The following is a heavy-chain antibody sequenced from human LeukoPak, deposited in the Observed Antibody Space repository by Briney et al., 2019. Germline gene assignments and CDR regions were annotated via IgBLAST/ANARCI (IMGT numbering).Heavy chain of an antibody. CDR3: AKGYGGSHFDY. Sequence: GGSLRLSCAASGLSFSNYGMQWVRQAPGKGLEWVAFIRYDESKTYYADSVRGRFTISRDNSKNTLYLQMNSLRVEDTAIYYCAKGYGGSHFDYWGQGALVAVSS. V-gene: IGHV3-30*02. D-gene: IGHD4-23*01. J-gene: IGHJ4*02. CDR1: GLSFSNYG. CDR2: IRYDESKT.